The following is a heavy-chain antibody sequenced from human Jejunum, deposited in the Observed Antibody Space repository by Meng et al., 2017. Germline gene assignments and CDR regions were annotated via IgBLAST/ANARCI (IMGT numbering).Heavy chain of an antibody. CDR1: GGSIPRTKL. D-gene: IGHD2-21*01. CDR3: ASRPVGIRTYYFDC. J-gene: IGHJ4*02. V-gene: IGHV4-4*02. Sequence: QVQWQAVGPGLVKPSGTLSLTCAVSGGSIPRTKLWSLVRQTPGKGLEWIGEVFHSGTPNYNPSLMSRLTMSVDKSKNQFSLNLTSVTAADTAVYYCASRPVGIRTYYFDCWGQGTLVTVSS. CDR2: VFHSGTP.